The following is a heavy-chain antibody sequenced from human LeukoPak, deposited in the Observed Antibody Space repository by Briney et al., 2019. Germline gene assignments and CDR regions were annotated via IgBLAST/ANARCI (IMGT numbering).Heavy chain of an antibody. CDR2: IIPILGIA. CDR1: GGTFSSYA. CDR3: ARYCSGGSCYPDTIGTYYGMDV. D-gene: IGHD2-15*01. Sequence: RASVKVSCKASGGTFSSYAISWVRQAPGQGLEWMGRIIPILGIANYAQKFQGRVTITADKSTSTAYMELSSLRSEDTAVYYCARYCSGGSCYPDTIGTYYGMDVWGQGTTVTVSS. V-gene: IGHV1-69*04. J-gene: IGHJ6*02.